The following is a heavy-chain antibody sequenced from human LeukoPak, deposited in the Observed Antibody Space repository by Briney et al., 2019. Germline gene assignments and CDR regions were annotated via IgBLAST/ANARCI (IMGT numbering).Heavy chain of an antibody. CDR1: GGSISSGSYY. CDR3: ASGLHYYGSGSQNY. Sequence: PSQTLSLTCTVPGGSISSGSYYWSWIRQPAGKGLEWIGRIYTSGSTNYNPSLKSRVTISVDTSKNQFSLKLSSVTAADTAVYYCASGLHYYGSGSQNYWGQGTLVTVSS. CDR2: IYTSGST. V-gene: IGHV4-61*02. J-gene: IGHJ4*02. D-gene: IGHD3-10*01.